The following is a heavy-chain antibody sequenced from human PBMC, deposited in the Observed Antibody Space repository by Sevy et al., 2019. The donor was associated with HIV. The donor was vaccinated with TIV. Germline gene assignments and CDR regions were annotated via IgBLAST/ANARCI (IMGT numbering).Heavy chain of an antibody. CDR2: ISAYNGNT. D-gene: IGHD2-2*01. CDR1: GYTFTSYG. Sequence: ASVKVSCKASGYTFTSYGISWVRQAPGQGLESFGWISAYNGNTNYAQKLQGRVTMTTDTSTSTAYMELRSLRSDDTAVYYCARDCSSTSCYSGVWGQGTLVTVSS. J-gene: IGHJ4*02. CDR3: ARDCSSTSCYSGV. V-gene: IGHV1-18*01.